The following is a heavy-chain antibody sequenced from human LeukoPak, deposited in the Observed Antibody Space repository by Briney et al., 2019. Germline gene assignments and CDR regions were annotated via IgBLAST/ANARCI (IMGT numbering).Heavy chain of an antibody. CDR2: ISDDGSTT. Sequence: GGSLRVSCAASGFNFRNYAIHWVRQALGKGPEWVALISDDGSTTYFADSVTGRFTVSRDNSKNTLYLQMNSLRAEDTAVYYCAKGIYSSGWSYFDCWGHGTLVTVSS. J-gene: IGHJ4*01. CDR1: GFNFRNYA. V-gene: IGHV3-30*04. CDR3: AKGIYSSGWSYFDC. D-gene: IGHD6-19*01.